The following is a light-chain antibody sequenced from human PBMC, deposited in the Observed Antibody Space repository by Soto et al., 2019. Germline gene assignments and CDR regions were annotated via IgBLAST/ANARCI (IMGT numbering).Light chain of an antibody. V-gene: IGKV3-20*01. Sequence: EIVLTQSPGTLSLSPGEGATLFCRASQSVSSTYLAWYQQNPGQAPRLLIYVASSRATGIPDRFSGSGSGTDFTLTISRLEPEDFAVYYCQQYGGSITFGQGTRLEIE. J-gene: IGKJ5*01. CDR3: QQYGGSIT. CDR1: QSVSSTY. CDR2: VAS.